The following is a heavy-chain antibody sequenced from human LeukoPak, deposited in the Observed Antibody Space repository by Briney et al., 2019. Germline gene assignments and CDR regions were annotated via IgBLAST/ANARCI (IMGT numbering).Heavy chain of an antibody. Sequence: SETLSLTCAVYGGSFSGYYWSWIRQPPGKGLEWIGEINHSGSTNYSPSLKSRVTISVDTSKNQFSLKLSSVTAADTAVYYCAGHGDYYAFDTWGQGTMVTVSS. CDR1: GGSFSGYY. D-gene: IGHD4-17*01. CDR3: AGHGDYYAFDT. V-gene: IGHV4-34*01. CDR2: INHSGST. J-gene: IGHJ3*02.